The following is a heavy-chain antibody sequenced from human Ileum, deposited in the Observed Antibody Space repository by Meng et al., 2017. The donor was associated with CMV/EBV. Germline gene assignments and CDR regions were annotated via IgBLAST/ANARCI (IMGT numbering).Heavy chain of an antibody. CDR2: IYSDEPNI. V-gene: IGHV5-51*01. Sequence: GESLKIPCTGPGYNFANDHIAWVRQMPGKGPELMGIIYSDEPNIRYSPPFQGQVTISADKSISTAFLQWSSLKASDTAIYYCARQGCSGTSCHTVDYWGQGTLVTVSS. J-gene: IGHJ4*02. CDR1: GYNFANDH. CDR3: ARQGCSGTSCHTVDY. D-gene: IGHD2-2*02.